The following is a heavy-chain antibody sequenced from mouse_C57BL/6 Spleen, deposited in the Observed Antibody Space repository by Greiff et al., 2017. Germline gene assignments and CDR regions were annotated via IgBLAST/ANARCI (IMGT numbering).Heavy chain of an antibody. V-gene: IGHV5-17*01. CDR1: GFTFSDYG. J-gene: IGHJ4*01. CDR2: ISSGSSTI. Sequence: EVKVEESGGGLVKPGGSLKLSCAASGFTFSDYGMHWVRQAPEKGLEWVAYISSGSSTIYYADTVKGRFTISRDNAKNTLFLQMTSLRSEDTAMYYCARYPRLYPTMDYWGQGTSVTVSS. CDR3: ARYPRLYPTMDY. D-gene: IGHD1-1*01.